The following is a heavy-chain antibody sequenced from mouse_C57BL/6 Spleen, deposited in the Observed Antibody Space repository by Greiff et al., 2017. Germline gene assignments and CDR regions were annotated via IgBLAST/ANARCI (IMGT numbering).Heavy chain of an antibody. V-gene: IGHV1-69*01. CDR1: GYTFTSYW. D-gene: IGHD2-4*01. CDR3: ARVRDYDEGFAY. CDR2: IDPSDSYT. Sequence: QVQLQQPGAELVMPGASVKLSCKASGYTFTSYWMHWVKQRPGQGLEWIGEIDPSDSYTNYNQKFKGKSTLTVDKSSSTAYMQRSSLTSEDSAVYYCARVRDYDEGFAYWGQGTLVTVSA. J-gene: IGHJ3*01.